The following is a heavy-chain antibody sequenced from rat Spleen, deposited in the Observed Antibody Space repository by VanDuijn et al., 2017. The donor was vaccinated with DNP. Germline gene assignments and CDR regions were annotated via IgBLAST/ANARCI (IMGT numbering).Heavy chain of an antibody. CDR2: ISYSGST. CDR1: GYSITSNY. Sequence: EVQFQESGPGLVKSSQSLSLTCSVTGYSITSNYWAWIRKFPGNKMEWMGYISYSGSTNYNPSLKSRFSITRDTSKNQFFLQLNSVTTEDTATYYCARWSRYFDYWGQGVMVTVSS. V-gene: IGHV3-1*01. CDR3: ARWSRYFDY. J-gene: IGHJ2*01.